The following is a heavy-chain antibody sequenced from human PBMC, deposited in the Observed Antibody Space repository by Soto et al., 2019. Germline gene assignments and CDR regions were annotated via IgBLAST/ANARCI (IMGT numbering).Heavy chain of an antibody. D-gene: IGHD1-1*01. J-gene: IGHJ4*02. V-gene: IGHV4-31*03. CDR2: IYYSGRT. Sequence: QVQLQESGPGLVKPSQTLSLTCTVSGGSISSGGYYWSWIRQHPGKGLEWIGYIYYSGRTYYNQYLRCRVTISVDTSKNQFSVKLSSVTAADTAVYYCARVYNWNYSLWGQGTLVTVSS. CDR3: ARVYNWNYSL. CDR1: GGSISSGGYY.